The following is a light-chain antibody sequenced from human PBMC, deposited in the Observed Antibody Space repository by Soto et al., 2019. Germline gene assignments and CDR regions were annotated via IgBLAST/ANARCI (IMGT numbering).Light chain of an antibody. V-gene: IGKV3-15*01. CDR2: VAS. J-gene: IGKJ1*01. CDR3: QQYNNWPQT. Sequence: EIVMTQSPATLSVSPRERDTLSCRASQSVSSNLAWYQQKTSQTTRLLIYVASTRAIGISASFSGIGSGTEFTLTFSSLQSEDFAVYYCQQYNNWPQTFGQGTKVDIK. CDR1: QSVSSN.